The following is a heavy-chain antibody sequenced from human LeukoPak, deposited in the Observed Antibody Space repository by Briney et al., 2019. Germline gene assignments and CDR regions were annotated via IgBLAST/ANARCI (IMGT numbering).Heavy chain of an antibody. V-gene: IGHV4-30-4*07. Sequence: SETLSLTCAVSGGSISSSAYSWSWIRQPRGKGLEWIGYIYYSGSTYSNPSLESRVTISVDTSKNQFSLKLSSVTAADTAVYYCARLGAYYDSSGYYDWGQGTLVTVSS. J-gene: IGHJ4*02. D-gene: IGHD3-22*01. CDR1: GGSISSSAYS. CDR3: ARLGAYYDSSGYYD. CDR2: IYYSGST.